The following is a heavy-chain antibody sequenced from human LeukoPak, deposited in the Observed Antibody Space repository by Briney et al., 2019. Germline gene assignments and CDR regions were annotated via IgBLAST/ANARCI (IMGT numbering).Heavy chain of an antibody. J-gene: IGHJ4*02. CDR3: ARARGNTYGYFDY. CDR1: GLTLSGYW. Sequence: GGSLRPSCAASGLTLSGYWMHWVRHAPGKGLVWVSRINGDASSTSYADSVKGRFTISRDNAKSTLYLQMNSLRVEDTAVYYCARARGNTYGYFDYWGQGTLVTVSS. CDR2: INGDASST. V-gene: IGHV3-74*01. D-gene: IGHD5-18*01.